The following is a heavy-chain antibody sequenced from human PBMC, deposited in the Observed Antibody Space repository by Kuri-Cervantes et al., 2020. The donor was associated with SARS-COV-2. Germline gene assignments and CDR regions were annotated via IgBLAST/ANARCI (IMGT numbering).Heavy chain of an antibody. D-gene: IGHD4-17*01. CDR1: GFTFSSYS. CDR3: ARSPGDGDFDPFDY. CDR2: ITRSSVYI. V-gene: IGHV3-21*01. J-gene: IGHJ4*02. Sequence: GDSLKISCAASGFTFSSYSMNWVRQAPGKGLEWVSSITRSSVYISYADSLKGRFTISRDNAKNSLYLQMNSLRAEDTAVYYCARSPGDGDFDPFDYWGQGTLVTVSS.